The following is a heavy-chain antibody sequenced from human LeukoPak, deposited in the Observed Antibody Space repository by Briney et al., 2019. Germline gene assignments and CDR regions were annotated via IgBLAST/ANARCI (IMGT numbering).Heavy chain of an antibody. D-gene: IGHD1-1*01. CDR1: GGSISTYY. CDR2: VYYSGST. CDR3: ARDRRRTGKDAFDI. V-gene: IGHV4-59*01. Sequence: SETLPLTCSVSGGSISTYYWSWIRQPPGKGLEWIGYVYYSGSTNYNPSLKSRVTISVDTSKNQFSLKLSSVTAADTAVYYCARDRRRTGKDAFDIWGQGTMVTVSS. J-gene: IGHJ3*02.